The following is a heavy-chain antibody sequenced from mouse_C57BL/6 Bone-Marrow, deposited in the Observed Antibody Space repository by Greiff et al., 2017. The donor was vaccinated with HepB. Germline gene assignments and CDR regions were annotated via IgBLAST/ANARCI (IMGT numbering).Heavy chain of an antibody. V-gene: IGHV5-9*01. Sequence: DVMLVESGGGLVKPGGSLKLSCAASGFTFSSYTMSWVRQTPEKRLEWVATISGGGGNTYYPDSVKGRFTISRDNAKNTLYLQMSSLRSEDTALYYCARLYDYGYYFDYWGQGTTLTVSS. CDR1: GFTFSSYT. J-gene: IGHJ2*01. D-gene: IGHD2-4*01. CDR2: ISGGGGNT. CDR3: ARLYDYGYYFDY.